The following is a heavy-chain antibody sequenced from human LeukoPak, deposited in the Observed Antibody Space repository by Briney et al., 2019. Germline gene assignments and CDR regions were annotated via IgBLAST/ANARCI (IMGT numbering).Heavy chain of an antibody. J-gene: IGHJ4*02. V-gene: IGHV4-59*01. Sequence: SETLSLTCTVSGGSISSYYWSWIRQPPGKGLEWIGYIYYSGSTNYNPSLKSRVTISVDTSKNQFSLKLSSVTAADTAVYYCAREGGYGGYFDYWGQGTLVTVSS. CDR1: GGSISSYY. CDR2: IYYSGST. CDR3: AREGGYGGYFDY. D-gene: IGHD4-23*01.